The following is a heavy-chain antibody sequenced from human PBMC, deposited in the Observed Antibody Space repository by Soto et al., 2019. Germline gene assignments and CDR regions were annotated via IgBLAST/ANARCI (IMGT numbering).Heavy chain of an antibody. CDR2: IYNSGST. CDR3: ATYRKFFQI. CDR1: GGSFSGYY. J-gene: IGHJ3*02. V-gene: IGHV4-34*11. Sequence: SETLSLTCAVYGGSFSGYYWSWIRQPPGKGLEWIGFIYNSGSTYYNSSLKSRVTISVDRSKNHFFLNLTSVTAADTAVYYCATYRKFFQIWGQGTKVTVS.